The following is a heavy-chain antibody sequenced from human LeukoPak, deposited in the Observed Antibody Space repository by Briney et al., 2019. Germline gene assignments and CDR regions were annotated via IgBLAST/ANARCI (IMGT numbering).Heavy chain of an antibody. J-gene: IGHJ6*02. CDR2: ISSSGSTI. CDR1: GFTFSDYY. CDR3: ARLKQEDIVVEPAAINYYYYGMDV. V-gene: IGHV3-11*01. Sequence: GGSLRLSCAASGFTFSDYYVSWIRQAPGKGLEWVSYISSSGSTIYYADSVKGRFTISRDNAKNSLYLQMNSLRAEDTAVYYCARLKQEDIVVEPAAINYYYYGMDVWGQGTTVTVSS. D-gene: IGHD2-2*02.